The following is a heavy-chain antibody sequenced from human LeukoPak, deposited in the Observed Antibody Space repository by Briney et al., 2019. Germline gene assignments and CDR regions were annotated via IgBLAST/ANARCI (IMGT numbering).Heavy chain of an antibody. CDR2: IKQDGSEK. CDR1: GFTFRNSW. CDR3: AREFGFHWYFDL. J-gene: IGHJ2*01. Sequence: GGSLGLSCAASGFTFRNSWMSWVRQAPGKGLEWVANIKQDGSEKYYVDSVKGRFTISRDNTKNSLYLQMNSLRAEDTAVYYCAREFGFHWYFDLWGRGTLVTVSS. V-gene: IGHV3-7*03. D-gene: IGHD2-21*01.